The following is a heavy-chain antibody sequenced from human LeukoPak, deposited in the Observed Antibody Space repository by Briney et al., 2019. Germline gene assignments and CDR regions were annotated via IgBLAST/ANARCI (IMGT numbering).Heavy chain of an antibody. J-gene: IGHJ4*02. V-gene: IGHV4-38-2*02. D-gene: IGHD3-9*01. Sequence: PSETLSLTCTASNYSISSGYYWGWIRQPPGKGLEWIGSIYHSGSTYYNPSLKSRVTISVDTSKNQFSLKLSSVTAADTAVYYCARRIQYYVLRYFDWLSHFDYWGQGTLVTVSS. CDR3: ARRIQYYVLRYFDWLSHFDY. CDR1: NYSISSGYY. CDR2: IYHSGST.